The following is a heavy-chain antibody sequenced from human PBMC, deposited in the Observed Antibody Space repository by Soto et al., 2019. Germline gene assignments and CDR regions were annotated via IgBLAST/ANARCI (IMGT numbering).Heavy chain of an antibody. CDR1: GDSISSYS. D-gene: IGHD3-3*01. V-gene: IGHV4-59*01. CDR3: AGGGYDFWSGQSHHYFDY. Sequence: QVQLQESGPGLVKPSETLSLTCSVSGDSISSYSWSWIRQPPGKGLEWIGYIYHSGSTNYNPSLKSRVTMSVVTSKNQFSLKLSSVTAADTAVYFCAGGGYDFWSGQSHHYFDYWGRGTLVAVSS. J-gene: IGHJ4*02. CDR2: IYHSGST.